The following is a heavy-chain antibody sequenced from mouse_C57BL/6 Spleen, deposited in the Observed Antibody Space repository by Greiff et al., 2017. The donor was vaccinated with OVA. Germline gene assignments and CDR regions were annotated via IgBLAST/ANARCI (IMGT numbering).Heavy chain of an antibody. CDR1: GYTFTSYW. J-gene: IGHJ1*03. CDR2: IDPSDSYT. D-gene: IGHD2-3*01. V-gene: IGHV1-69*01. Sequence: QVQLQQPGAELVMPGASVKLSCKASGYTFTSYWMHWVKQRPGQGLEWIGEIDPSDSYTNYNQKFKGKSTLTVDKSSSTAYMQLSSLTSEDSAVYYCARDGYGPRYFVVWGTGTTVTVSS. CDR3: ARDGYGPRYFVV.